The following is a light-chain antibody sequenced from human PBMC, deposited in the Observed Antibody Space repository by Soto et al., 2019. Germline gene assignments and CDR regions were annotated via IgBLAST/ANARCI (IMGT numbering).Light chain of an antibody. J-gene: IGKJ4*01. CDR2: DAS. CDR3: QQRYNWPLT. Sequence: EIVLTQSPATLSLSPGERATLSCRASQSLSSYLAWYQQKPGRAPRLLIYDASNRAAGIPARFRGSGSGADFTLTISSLEPEDFAIYYCQQRYNWPLTFGGGTKVEIK. CDR1: QSLSSY. V-gene: IGKV3-11*01.